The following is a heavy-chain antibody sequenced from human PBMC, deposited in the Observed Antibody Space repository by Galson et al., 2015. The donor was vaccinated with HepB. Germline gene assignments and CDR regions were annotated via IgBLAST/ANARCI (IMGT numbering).Heavy chain of an antibody. CDR3: ARGSGYIYGSPFDY. V-gene: IGHV3-33*01. Sequence: SLRLSCAASGFTFSTYGMHWVRQAPXXGLXXXAFIWYDGSNMYYADSVKGRFIISRDNSKNTLYLQMNSLRAEDTAVYYCARGSGYIYGSPFDYWGQGTLVTVSS. J-gene: IGHJ4*02. CDR2: IWYDGSNM. D-gene: IGHD5-18*01. CDR1: GFTFSTYG.